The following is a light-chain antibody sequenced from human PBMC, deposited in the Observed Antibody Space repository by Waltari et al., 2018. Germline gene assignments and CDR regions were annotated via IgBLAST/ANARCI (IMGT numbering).Light chain of an antibody. CDR1: HSVSYTSNNKSY. V-gene: IGKV4-1*01. J-gene: IGKJ4*01. CDR3: QQYYDTPPT. Sequence: DIVLTQSPDSLSVSLGARATINCRSSHSVSYTSNNKSYLAWYQQRTGQPPRLLTYWASTRESGVPDRFNGSGSGTDFTLTISSLQSEDVAVYYCQQYYDTPPTFGGGTKVEIK. CDR2: WAS.